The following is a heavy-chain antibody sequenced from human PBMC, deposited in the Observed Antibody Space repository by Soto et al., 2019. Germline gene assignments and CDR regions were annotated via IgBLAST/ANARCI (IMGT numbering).Heavy chain of an antibody. D-gene: IGHD5-18*01. CDR2: ISGSGGST. J-gene: IGHJ3*02. CDR3: ARDTLNSGYSDGCRHDAFEI. Sequence: VWSLRLSCAASGFTFSSYAMSWVRQAPGKGLEWVSAISGSGGSTYYADSVKGRFTISRDNSKNTLYLQMNSLRAEDTAVYYCARDTLNSGYSDGCRHDAFEIWSQGTRVTVSS. V-gene: IGHV3-23*01. CDR1: GFTFSSYA.